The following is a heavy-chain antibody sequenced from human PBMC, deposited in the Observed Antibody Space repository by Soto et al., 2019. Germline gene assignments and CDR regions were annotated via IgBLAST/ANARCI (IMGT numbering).Heavy chain of an antibody. CDR3: ARDRHYYDSSGYYIYYYYGLDV. J-gene: IGHJ6*02. D-gene: IGHD3-22*01. CDR2: INPSGGST. Sequence: ASVKVSCKASGYTFTSYYMHWVRQAPGQGLEWMGIINPSGGSTSYAQKFQGRVTMTRDTSTSTVYMELSSLRSEDTAVYYCARDRHYYDSSGYYIYYYYGLDVWGQGTTVTVSS. CDR1: GYTFTSYY. V-gene: IGHV1-46*01.